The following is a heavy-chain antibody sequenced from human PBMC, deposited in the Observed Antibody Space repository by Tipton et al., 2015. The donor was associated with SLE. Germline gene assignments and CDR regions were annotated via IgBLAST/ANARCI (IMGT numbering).Heavy chain of an antibody. V-gene: IGHV1-69-2*01. CDR2: VDPEDGET. CDR1: GYTFTDYY. CDR3: KSDLLWFGELSSDAFDI. Sequence: VQLVPSGAEVKKPGATVKISCKVSGYTFTDYYMHWVQQAPGKGLEWMGLVDPEDGETIYAEKFQGRVTITADTSTDTAYMELSSLRSEDTAVYYCKSDLLWFGELSSDAFDIWGQGTMATVSS. J-gene: IGHJ3*02. D-gene: IGHD3-10*01.